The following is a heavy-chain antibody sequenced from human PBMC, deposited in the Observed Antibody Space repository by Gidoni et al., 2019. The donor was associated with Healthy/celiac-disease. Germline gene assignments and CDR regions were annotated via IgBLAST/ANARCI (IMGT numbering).Heavy chain of an antibody. Sequence: QVQLVESGGGGVQPGRSLIRSCAASGFTFSSYGMHWFRQAPGKGLGWVAFIWYDGSNKYYADSVKGRFSISRDNSKNTLYLQMNSLRAEDTAVYYCARDLEWGSPWFDPWGQGTLVTVSS. CDR1: GFTFSSYG. D-gene: IGHD7-27*01. CDR2: IWYDGSNK. V-gene: IGHV3-33*01. CDR3: ARDLEWGSPWFDP. J-gene: IGHJ5*02.